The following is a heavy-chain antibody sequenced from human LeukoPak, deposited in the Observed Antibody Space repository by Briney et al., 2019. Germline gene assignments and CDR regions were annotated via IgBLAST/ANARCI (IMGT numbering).Heavy chain of an antibody. V-gene: IGHV4-30-4*01. Sequence: PSQTPSLTCTVSGGSISSGDYYWSWIRQPPGKGLEWIGYIYYSGSTYYNPSLKSRVTISVDTSKNQFSLKLGSVTAADTAVYYCARDRGPYYDSSGYSMSEYYYGMDVWGQGTTVTVSS. D-gene: IGHD3-22*01. CDR2: IYYSGST. CDR1: GGSISSGDYY. J-gene: IGHJ6*02. CDR3: ARDRGPYYDSSGYSMSEYYYGMDV.